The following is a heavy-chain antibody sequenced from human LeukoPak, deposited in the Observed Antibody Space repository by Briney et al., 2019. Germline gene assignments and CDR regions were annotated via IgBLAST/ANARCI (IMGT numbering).Heavy chain of an antibody. V-gene: IGHV1-8*02. CDR1: GYTFTSHD. J-gene: IGHJ4*02. Sequence: ASVKVSCKASGYTFTSHDINWVRQATGQGLEWMGWMNPNSGNTGYAQKFQGRVTMTEDTSTDTAYMELSSLRSEDTAVYYCASLLWSPPFDYWGQGTLVTVSS. CDR3: ASLLWSPPFDY. D-gene: IGHD2/OR15-2a*01. CDR2: MNPNSGNT.